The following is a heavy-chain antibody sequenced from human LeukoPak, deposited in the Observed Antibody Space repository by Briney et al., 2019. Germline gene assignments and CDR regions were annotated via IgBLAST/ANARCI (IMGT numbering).Heavy chain of an antibody. CDR2: IYYSGST. V-gene: IGHV4-31*03. J-gene: IGHJ4*02. Sequence: SETLSLTCTVSGGSISSGGYYWSWIRQHPGKGLEWIGYIYYSGSTYYNPSLKSRVTISVDTSKNQFSLKLSSVTAADTAVYYCARGSYCGGDCYSGSHYYFDYWGQGTLVTVSS. CDR1: GGSISSGGYY. D-gene: IGHD2-21*02. CDR3: ARGSYCGGDCYSGSHYYFDY.